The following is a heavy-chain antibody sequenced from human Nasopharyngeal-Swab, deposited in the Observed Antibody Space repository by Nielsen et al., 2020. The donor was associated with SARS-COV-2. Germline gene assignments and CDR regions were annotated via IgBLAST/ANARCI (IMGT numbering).Heavy chain of an antibody. V-gene: IGHV3-9*01. CDR2: ISWNSGSI. Sequence: SLKISCAASGFTFDDYAMHWVRQAPGKGLEWVSGISWNSGSIGYADSVKGRFTISRDNAKNSLCLQMNSLRAEDTALYYCAPLAPMDVWGKGTTVTVSS. CDR1: GFTFDDYA. CDR3: APLAPMDV. J-gene: IGHJ6*03.